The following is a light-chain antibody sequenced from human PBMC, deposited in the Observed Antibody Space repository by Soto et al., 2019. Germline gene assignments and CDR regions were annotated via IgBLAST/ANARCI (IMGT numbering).Light chain of an antibody. CDR2: GAS. Sequence: EIVLTQSPATLSLSPGERATLSCRASQSVIRYLAWYQQRPGQAPRLLIYGASSRATGITDRFSGSGSGTDFTLTISRLEPEDFAVYYCQQYGRTFGQGTKVDIK. CDR3: QQYGRT. V-gene: IGKV3-20*01. CDR1: QSVIRY. J-gene: IGKJ1*01.